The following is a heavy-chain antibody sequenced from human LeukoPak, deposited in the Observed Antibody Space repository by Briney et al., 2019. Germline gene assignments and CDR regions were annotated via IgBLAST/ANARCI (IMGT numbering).Heavy chain of an antibody. Sequence: SETLSLTCTVSGYSISSGYYWGWVRQSPVKGLEWIGSIYHSGSTYDNPSLKGRVTISVDTSKNQFSLKLRSVTAADTAVYYCARDKRDYYDSSGYSPGYYYYMDVWGKGTTVTVSS. J-gene: IGHJ6*03. CDR1: GYSISSGYY. V-gene: IGHV4-38-2*02. D-gene: IGHD3-22*01. CDR3: ARDKRDYYDSSGYSPGYYYYMDV. CDR2: IYHSGST.